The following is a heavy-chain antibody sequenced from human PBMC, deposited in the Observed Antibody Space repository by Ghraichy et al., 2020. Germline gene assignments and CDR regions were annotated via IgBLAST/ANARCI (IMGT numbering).Heavy chain of an antibody. D-gene: IGHD3-10*01. Sequence: SETLSLTCAVYGGSFSGYYWSWIRQPSGKGLEWIGEINRSGDTNFNPSLKSRVTISVDTSKNHFSLKVSSVTAADTAVYYCARGYGSGSYYAYWGQGALVTVSS. CDR3: ARGYGSGSYYAY. CDR2: INRSGDT. J-gene: IGHJ4*02. CDR1: GGSFSGYY. V-gene: IGHV4-34*01.